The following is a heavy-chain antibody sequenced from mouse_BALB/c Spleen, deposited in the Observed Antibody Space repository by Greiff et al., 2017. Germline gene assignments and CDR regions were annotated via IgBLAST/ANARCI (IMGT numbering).Heavy chain of an antibody. CDR1: GYTFTSYW. Sequence: LKQPGSELVRPGASVKLSCKASGYTFTSYWMHWVKQRHGQGLEWIGNIYPGSGSTNYDEKFKSKGTLTVDTSSSTAYMHLSSLTSEDSAVYYCTREGDYWGQGTTLTVSS. CDR2: IYPGSGST. V-gene: IGHV1S22*01. CDR3: TREGDY. J-gene: IGHJ2*01.